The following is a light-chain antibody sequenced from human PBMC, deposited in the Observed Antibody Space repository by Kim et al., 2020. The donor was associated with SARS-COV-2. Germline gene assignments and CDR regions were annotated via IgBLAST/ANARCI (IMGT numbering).Light chain of an antibody. J-gene: IGKJ1*01. CDR1: QSVTNNY. CDR3: LQYGNSPET. CDR2: GAS. V-gene: IGKV3-20*01. Sequence: SPGERVTLSCRASQSVTNNYLARYQQQPGQAPRLLIYGASSRATGIPDRFSGSGSGTHFTLTIARLEPEDFAVYYCLQYGNSPETFGHGTKVDIK.